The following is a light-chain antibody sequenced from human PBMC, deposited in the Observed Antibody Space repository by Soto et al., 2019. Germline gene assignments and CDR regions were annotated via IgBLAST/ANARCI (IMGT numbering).Light chain of an antibody. V-gene: IGKV3-11*01. J-gene: IGKJ4*01. CDR3: QRRSNWPGA. CDR1: QSVSSY. CDR2: DAS. Sequence: EIVLTQSPATLSLSPGERATLSCRASQSVSSYLAWYQQKPGQAPRLLIYDASNRATGIPGRFSGSGSGTDFTLTISSLEPEDFAVYYCQRRSNWPGAFGGGTKVEIK.